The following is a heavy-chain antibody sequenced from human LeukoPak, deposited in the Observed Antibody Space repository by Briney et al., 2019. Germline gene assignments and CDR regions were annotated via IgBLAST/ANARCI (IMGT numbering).Heavy chain of an antibody. Sequence: GGSLRLSCAASGFTFRSYGMEWVRQAPGKGLEWVSVIYSGGSTYYADSVKGRFTISRDNSKNTLYLQMNSLRAEDTAVYYCASERPTSDWGQGTLVTVSS. D-gene: IGHD3-10*01. CDR2: IYSGGST. CDR3: ASERPTSD. J-gene: IGHJ4*02. CDR1: GFTFRSYG. V-gene: IGHV3-66*01.